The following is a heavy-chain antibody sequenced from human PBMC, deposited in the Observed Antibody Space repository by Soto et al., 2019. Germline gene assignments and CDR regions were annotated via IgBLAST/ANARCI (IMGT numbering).Heavy chain of an antibody. CDR3: AHRDLGYASGGSCYDGGNYFDY. CDR2: IYWDDDK. Sequence: QITLKESGPTLVNPTQTLTLTCTFSGFSLSTSGVGVGWIRQPPGKALEWLALIYWDDDKRYSPSLKSRLTITNDTSKNQVVLTMTNMDPVDTATYYRAHRDLGYASGGSCYDGGNYFDYWGQGTLVTVSS. CDR1: GFSLSTSGVG. V-gene: IGHV2-5*02. J-gene: IGHJ4*02. D-gene: IGHD2-15*01.